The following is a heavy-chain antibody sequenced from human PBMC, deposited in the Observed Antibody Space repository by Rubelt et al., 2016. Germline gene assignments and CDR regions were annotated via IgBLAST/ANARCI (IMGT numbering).Heavy chain of an antibody. Sequence: RGLEWMGWINPNSGGTNYAQKFQGRVTMTRDTSISTAYMELSRLRSDDTAVYYCARGIVVVPAAPGGMDVWGQGTTVTVSS. D-gene: IGHD2-2*01. J-gene: IGHJ6*02. V-gene: IGHV1-2*02. CDR2: INPNSGGT. CDR3: ARGIVVVPAAPGGMDV.